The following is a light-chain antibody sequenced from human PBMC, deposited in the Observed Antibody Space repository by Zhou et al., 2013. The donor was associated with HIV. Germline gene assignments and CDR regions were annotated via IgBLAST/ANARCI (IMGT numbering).Light chain of an antibody. CDR3: QQYNTYPIT. CDR2: KAS. Sequence: DIQMTQSPSTLSASVGDRVTITCRASQSIGNWLAWYHQKPGKAPKLLIYKASNLESGVPSRFSGSGSGTEFTLTISSLQPDEFATYYCQQYNTYPITFGQGTRLEI. V-gene: IGKV1-5*03. CDR1: QSIGNW. J-gene: IGKJ5*01.